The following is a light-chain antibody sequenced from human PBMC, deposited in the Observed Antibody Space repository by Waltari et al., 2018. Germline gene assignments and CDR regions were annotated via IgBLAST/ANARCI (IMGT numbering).Light chain of an antibody. Sequence: SYELTQPPSVSVSPGQTARIPCPGDALPKQDAYWYQQKPGQAPVMIIFKDSERPSGIPERFSGSSSGTTVLLTISAVQAEDEADYYCQSSDSRNTYVVFGGGTKLTVL. CDR1: ALPKQD. CDR2: KDS. CDR3: QSSDSRNTYVV. J-gene: IGLJ2*01. V-gene: IGLV3-25*03.